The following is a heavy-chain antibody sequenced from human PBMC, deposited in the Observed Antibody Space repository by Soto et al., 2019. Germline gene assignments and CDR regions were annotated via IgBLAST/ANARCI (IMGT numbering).Heavy chain of an antibody. CDR1: GGSIDDINSY. CDR2: IHNTGNT. Sequence: QVQLQESGPGLVMPSQTLSLTCAVSGGSIDDINSYWTWIRQSPGRSPEWIGYIHNTGNTFYSPSLKRRLAISIDRSKSQFSLKLSAVTAADTAFYDCARSTYGEGYPHFFADWGQGTLVTVSS. CDR3: ARSTYGEGYPHFFAD. J-gene: IGHJ4*02. V-gene: IGHV4-30-4*01. D-gene: IGHD3-16*02.